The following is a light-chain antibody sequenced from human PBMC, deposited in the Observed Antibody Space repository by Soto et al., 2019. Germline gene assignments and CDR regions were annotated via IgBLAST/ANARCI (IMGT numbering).Light chain of an antibody. J-gene: IGKJ2*02. CDR2: WAS. CDR3: QQYYSTSCT. Sequence: DIVMTQSPDSLAVSLGERATINCKSSQSVLYSSNNKNYLAWYQQKPGQPPKLLIYWASTRESGVPDRFSGSGSGTDFTLTSSSLQAEDVAVYYCQQYYSTSCTFGQGTKLEIK. V-gene: IGKV4-1*01. CDR1: QSVLYSSNNKNY.